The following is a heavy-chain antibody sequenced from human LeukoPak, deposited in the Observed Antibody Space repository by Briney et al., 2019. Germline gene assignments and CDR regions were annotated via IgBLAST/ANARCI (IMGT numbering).Heavy chain of an antibody. D-gene: IGHD2-8*02. CDR2: IKQDGSEK. V-gene: IGHV3-7*01. CDR1: GFTFSSYW. CDR3: ARGIGSLYWDY. J-gene: IGHJ4*02. Sequence: PGGSLRLSCAASGFTFSSYWMSWVRQAPGKGLEWVANIKQDGSEKYYVDSVKGRFTISRDNAKDSLYLQMNSLRAEDTAVYYCARGIGSLYWDYWGQGTLVTVSS.